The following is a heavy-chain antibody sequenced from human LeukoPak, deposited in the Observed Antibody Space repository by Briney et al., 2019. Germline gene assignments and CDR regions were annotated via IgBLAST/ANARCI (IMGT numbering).Heavy chain of an antibody. CDR3: ARQNLGLPFDY. D-gene: IGHD2/OR15-2a*01. CDR2: IHNSGTT. CDR1: DGPFSGYF. Sequence: SETLSLTCAVSDGPFSGYFRSWIRQSSGKGLEWIGEIHNSGTTNYNPSLNSRVTISVDTSKNQFSLKLSSVTAADTAVYYCARQNLGLPFDYWGQGTLVTVSS. V-gene: IGHV4-34*01. J-gene: IGHJ4*02.